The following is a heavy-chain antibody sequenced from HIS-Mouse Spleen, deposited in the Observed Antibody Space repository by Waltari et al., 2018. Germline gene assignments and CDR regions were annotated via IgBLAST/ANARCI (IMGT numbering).Heavy chain of an antibody. J-gene: IGHJ4*02. CDR2: IYYSVST. CDR1: GGSISSSSYH. D-gene: IGHD6-13*01. Sequence: QLQLQESGPGLVKPSETLSLTCTVSGGSISSSSYHWGWTRQPPGKGLEWIGSIYYSVSTYYNPSLKSRVTISVDTSKNQFSLKLSSVTAADTAVYYCARSSEASIAAAGFDYWGQGTLVTVSS. CDR3: ARSSEASIAAAGFDY. V-gene: IGHV4-39*07.